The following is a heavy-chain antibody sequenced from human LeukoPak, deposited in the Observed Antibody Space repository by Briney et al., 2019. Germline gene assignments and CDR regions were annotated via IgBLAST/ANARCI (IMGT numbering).Heavy chain of an antibody. Sequence: RGSLRLSCAASGFTFNISAMSWVRQAPGKGLEWVSDISGNGGSTYYADSVKGRFTISRDNYKKTVYLQMNSLRAEDTAVYYCAKNTGQTSEYSYGFNCWGQGTLVTASS. V-gene: IGHV3-23*01. CDR1: GFTFNISA. CDR3: AKNTGQTSEYSYGFNC. CDR2: ISGNGGST. D-gene: IGHD5-18*01. J-gene: IGHJ4*02.